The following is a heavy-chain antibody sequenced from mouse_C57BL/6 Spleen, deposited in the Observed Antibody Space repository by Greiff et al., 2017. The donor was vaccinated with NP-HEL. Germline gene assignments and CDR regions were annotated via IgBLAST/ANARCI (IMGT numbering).Heavy chain of an antibody. V-gene: IGHV1-69*01. J-gene: IGHJ2*01. CDR1: GYTFTSYW. CDR2: IDPSDSYT. D-gene: IGHD1-1*01. Sequence: QVQLQQPGAELVMPGASVKLSCKASGYTFTSYWMHWVKQRPGQGLEWIGEIDPSDSYTNYNQKFKGKSTLTADKSSSTAYMQLSSLTSEDSAVYFCARFGSFYYFDYWGQGTTLTVSS. CDR3: ARFGSFYYFDY.